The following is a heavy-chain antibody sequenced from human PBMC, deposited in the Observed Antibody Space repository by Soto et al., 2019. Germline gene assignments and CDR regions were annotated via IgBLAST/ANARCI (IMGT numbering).Heavy chain of an antibody. D-gene: IGHD3-22*01. CDR2: ISAYNGNT. Sequence: ASVKVSCTASGYTFTSYGISWVRQAPGQGLEWMGWISAYNGNTNYAQKLQGRVTMTTDTSTSTAYMELRSLRSDDTAVYYCARDDSSGSYYYYGMDVWGQGTTVTVSS. CDR3: ARDDSSGSYYYYGMDV. CDR1: GYTFTSYG. J-gene: IGHJ6*02. V-gene: IGHV1-18*01.